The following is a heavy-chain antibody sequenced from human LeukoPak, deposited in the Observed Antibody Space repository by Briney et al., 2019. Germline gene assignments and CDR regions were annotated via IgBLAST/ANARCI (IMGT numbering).Heavy chain of an antibody. J-gene: IGHJ5*02. CDR1: GLTFSSYA. CDR2: ISGSGGST. D-gene: IGHD2-2*01. CDR3: AKPRSTSFNWFDP. Sequence: GRSLRPSCAASGLTFSSYAMSWVRQAPGKGLELVLAISGSGGSTYYADSVKGRFTISRDNSKNTLYLQMNSLSAEDTAVYYCAKPRSTSFNWFDPWGQGTLVTVSS. V-gene: IGHV3-23*01.